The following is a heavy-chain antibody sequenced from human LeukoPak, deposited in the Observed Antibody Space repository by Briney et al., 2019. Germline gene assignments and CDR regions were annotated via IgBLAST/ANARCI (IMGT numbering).Heavy chain of an antibody. CDR1: GFTSRSYA. Sequence: GGSLRLSCAASGFTSRSYAMTWVRQAPGKGLEWVSAISGSGGSTYYADSVKGRFTISRDNSKNTLYLQMNSLRAEDTAVYYCAKYVSGGEYGGMWYYYGMDVWGQGTTVTVSS. D-gene: IGHD4-23*01. J-gene: IGHJ6*02. CDR2: ISGSGGST. CDR3: AKYVSGGEYGGMWYYYGMDV. V-gene: IGHV3-23*01.